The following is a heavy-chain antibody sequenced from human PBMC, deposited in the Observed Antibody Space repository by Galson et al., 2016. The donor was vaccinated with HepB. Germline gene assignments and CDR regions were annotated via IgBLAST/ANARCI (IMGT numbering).Heavy chain of an antibody. CDR1: GGSLSGRY. V-gene: IGHV4-34*01. D-gene: IGHD2-2*01. Sequence: LSLTCAVDGGSLSGRYWSWIRQPPGKGLEWIGEINHSGSTNYNPSLKSRVTISVDTSKNQFSLKVTSVTAADTAMYYCARGELFQPLVYPTYYFHYWGRGTLVTVSS. CDR2: INHSGST. J-gene: IGHJ4*02. CDR3: ARGELFQPLVYPTYYFHY.